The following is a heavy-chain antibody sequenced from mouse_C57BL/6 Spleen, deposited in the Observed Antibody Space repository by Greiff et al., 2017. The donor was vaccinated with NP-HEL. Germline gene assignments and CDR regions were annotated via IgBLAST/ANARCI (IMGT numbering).Heavy chain of an antibody. CDR3: TGEGSYYGSSYEFDY. V-gene: IGHV1-58*01. J-gene: IGHJ2*01. CDR2: IYIGNGYT. Sequence: EVQLQQSGAELVRPGSSVKMSCKTSGYTFTSYGINWVKQRPGQGLEWIGYIYIGNGYTEYNEKFKGKATLTPDTSSSTANMQLSSLTSEDSAIYVCTGEGSYYGSSYEFDYWGQGTTLTVSS. D-gene: IGHD1-1*01. CDR1: GYTFTSYG.